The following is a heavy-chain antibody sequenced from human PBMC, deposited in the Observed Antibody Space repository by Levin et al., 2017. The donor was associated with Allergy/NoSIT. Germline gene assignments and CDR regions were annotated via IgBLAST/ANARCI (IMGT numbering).Heavy chain of an antibody. V-gene: IGHV4-59*01. CDR1: GDSINSDY. J-gene: IGHJ2*01. CDR3: ARGRLYWYFDL. CDR2: LYYSGST. Sequence: NPSETLSLTCSVSGDSINSDYWSWIRQPPGKGPEWIGYLYYSGSTNYNPSLKSRVTMSIDKSKNHFPLRLMSVTAADTAVYYCARGRLYWYFDLWGRGTLVTVSS.